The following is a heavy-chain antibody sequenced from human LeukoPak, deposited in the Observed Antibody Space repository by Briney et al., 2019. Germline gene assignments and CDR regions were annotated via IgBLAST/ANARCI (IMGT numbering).Heavy chain of an antibody. CDR3: ARDPPNSYGYAPTDY. Sequence: GGSLRLSCAASGFTFSSYGMHWVRQAPGKGLEWVSFIRYDGSNEYYADSVRGRFTISRDNSKNTLYLQMNSLRAEDTAVYYCARDPPNSYGYAPTDYWGQGTLVTVSS. CDR2: IRYDGSNE. CDR1: GFTFSSYG. V-gene: IGHV3-30*02. D-gene: IGHD5-18*01. J-gene: IGHJ4*02.